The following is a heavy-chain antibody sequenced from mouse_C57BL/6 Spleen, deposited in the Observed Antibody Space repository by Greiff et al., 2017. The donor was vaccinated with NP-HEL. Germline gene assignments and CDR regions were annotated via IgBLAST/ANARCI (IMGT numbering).Heavy chain of an antibody. CDR3: AREGYYSNYDYFDC. CDR1: GYTFTSYW. D-gene: IGHD2-5*01. V-gene: IGHV1-55*01. CDR2: IYPGSGST. J-gene: IGHJ2*01. Sequence: QVQLQQPGAELVKPGASVKMSCKASGYTFTSYWITWVKQRPGQGLEWIGDIYPGSGSTNYNEKFKSKATLTVDTSSSTAYMQLSSLTSEDSAVYYCAREGYYSNYDYFDCWGQGTTLTVSS.